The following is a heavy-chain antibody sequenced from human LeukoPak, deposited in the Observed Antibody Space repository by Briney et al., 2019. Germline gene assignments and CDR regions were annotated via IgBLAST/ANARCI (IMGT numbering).Heavy chain of an antibody. CDR2: IIPIFGTA. V-gene: IGHV1-69*13. CDR1: GGTFSSYA. Sequence: SVKVSCKASGGTFSSYAISWVRQAPGQGLEWMGGIIPIFGTANYAQKFQGRVTITADESTSTAYMELSSLRSEDTAVYYCASRCGSGSFPLYYFDYWGQGTLVTVSS. D-gene: IGHD3-10*01. CDR3: ASRCGSGSFPLYYFDY. J-gene: IGHJ4*02.